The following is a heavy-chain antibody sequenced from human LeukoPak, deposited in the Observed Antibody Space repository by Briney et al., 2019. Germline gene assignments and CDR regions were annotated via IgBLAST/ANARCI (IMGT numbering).Heavy chain of an antibody. V-gene: IGHV3-21*01. CDR2: ITGSTLSI. J-gene: IGHJ4*02. Sequence: KPGGSLRLSCTASGFTFSSYSMNWVRQAPGEGLEWVSSITGSTLSIYYADSVKGRFTISRDNAKTSLYLQMNSLRAEDTAIYYCARESEYDFWTGSYFDYWGQRTLVTVSS. D-gene: IGHD3-3*01. CDR1: GFTFSSYS. CDR3: ARESEYDFWTGSYFDY.